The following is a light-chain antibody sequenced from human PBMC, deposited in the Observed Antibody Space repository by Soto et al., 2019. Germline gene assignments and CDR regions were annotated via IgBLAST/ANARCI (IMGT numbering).Light chain of an antibody. CDR1: QSISSW. CDR2: DAS. CDR3: QQYNSYPLWT. Sequence: IQMTQPPSTLSASVGDRVTITCRASQSISSWLAWYQQKPGKAPKLLIYDASSLESGVPSRFSGSGSGTEFTLTISSLQPDDFATYYRQQYNSYPLWTFGQGTKVDIK. V-gene: IGKV1-5*01. J-gene: IGKJ1*01.